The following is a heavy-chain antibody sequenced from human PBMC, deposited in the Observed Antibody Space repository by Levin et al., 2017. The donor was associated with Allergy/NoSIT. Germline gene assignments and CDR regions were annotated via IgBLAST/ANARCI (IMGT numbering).Heavy chain of an antibody. Sequence: KPSETLSLTCTVSGGSISSYYWSWIRQPPGKGLEWIGYIYYSGSTNYNPSLKSRVTISVDTSKNQFSLKLSSVTAADTAVYYCARVQQLATGIDYWGQGTLVTVSS. CDR1: GGSISSYY. J-gene: IGHJ4*02. V-gene: IGHV4-59*01. CDR3: ARVQQLATGIDY. CDR2: IYYSGST. D-gene: IGHD6-13*01.